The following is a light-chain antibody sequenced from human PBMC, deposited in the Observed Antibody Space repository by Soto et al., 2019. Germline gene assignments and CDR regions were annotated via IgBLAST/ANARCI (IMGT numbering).Light chain of an antibody. CDR2: EVR. CDR1: SSDVGSYNY. CDR3: SSYTSSSIL. Sequence: LTQPASVSGSPGQSITISCTGTSSDVGSYNYVSWYQQHPGKAPKLMIYEVRDRPSGISSRFSGSKPGNTASLTISGLQTEDEADYYCSSYTSSSILFGTGTKVTVL. J-gene: IGLJ1*01. V-gene: IGLV2-14*01.